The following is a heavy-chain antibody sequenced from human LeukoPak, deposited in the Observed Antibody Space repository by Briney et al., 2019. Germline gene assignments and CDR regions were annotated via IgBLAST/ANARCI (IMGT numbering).Heavy chain of an antibody. D-gene: IGHD4-17*01. CDR1: GFTVSSNY. Sequence: GGSLRLSCAASGFTVSSNYMSWVRQAPGKGLEWVSVIYSGGSTYYADSVKGRFTISRDNSKNTLYLQMNSLRAEDTAVYYCARDTDGDYYYYGMDVWGQGTTVTVSS. CDR2: IYSGGST. J-gene: IGHJ6*02. CDR3: ARDTDGDYYYYGMDV. V-gene: IGHV3-53*01.